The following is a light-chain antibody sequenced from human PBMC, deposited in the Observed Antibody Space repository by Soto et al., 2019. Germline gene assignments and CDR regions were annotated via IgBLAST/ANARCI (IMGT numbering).Light chain of an antibody. CDR1: QSISSW. CDR3: QQYNSYGT. J-gene: IGKJ1*01. V-gene: IGKV1-5*01. CDR2: DAS. Sequence: DIQMTQSPSTLSASVGDRVTITCRASQSISSWLAWYQQKPGKATKLLIYDASSLESGVPSRLSGSGSGTELTLTTSSLQPDDFATYYCQQYNSYGTFGQGTKVDIK.